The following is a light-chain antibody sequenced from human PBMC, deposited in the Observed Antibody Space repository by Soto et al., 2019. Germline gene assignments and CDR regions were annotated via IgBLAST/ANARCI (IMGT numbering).Light chain of an antibody. CDR1: QNVATN. CDR3: QQYNDWPPEDT. CDR2: GAT. J-gene: IGKJ2*01. Sequence: EIVMTQSPASLSVSSGESGTLFCRASQNVATNLAWYQHKPGQPPRLLIYGATTRATGVPASFSGSGSGTYFPLTIRGPQSEDSALYYCQQYNDWPPEDTFGQGTKLEIK. V-gene: IGKV3-15*01.